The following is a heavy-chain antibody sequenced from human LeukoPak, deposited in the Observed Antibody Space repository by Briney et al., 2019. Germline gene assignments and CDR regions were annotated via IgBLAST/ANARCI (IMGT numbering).Heavy chain of an antibody. D-gene: IGHD1-26*01. J-gene: IGHJ4*02. CDR1: GCTFTSYA. V-gene: IGHV1-3*01. CDR2: INAGNGNT. Sequence: ASVKVSCKASGCTFTSYAMHWVRQAPGQRLEWMGWINAGNGNTKYSQKFQGRVTITRDTSASTAYMELSSLRSEDTAVYYCARKDAGATPFDYWGQGTLVTVSS. CDR3: ARKDAGATPFDY.